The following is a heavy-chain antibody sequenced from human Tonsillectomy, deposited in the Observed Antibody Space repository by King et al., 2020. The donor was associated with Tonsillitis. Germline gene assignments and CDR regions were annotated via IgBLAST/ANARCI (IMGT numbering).Heavy chain of an antibody. J-gene: IGHJ2*01. D-gene: IGHD2-15*01. Sequence: VQLQESGPGLLKPSETLSLTCTVSGGSINNYYWSWIRQPPGEGLEWIGYIYNKESTNYNPSLNSRVTISVDTSKNQLTLKVSSVTAADTAVYYCARGGAATWYSDLWGRGTLVTVSS. CDR1: GGSINNYY. CDR3: ARGGAATWYSDL. V-gene: IGHV4-59*01. CDR2: IYNKEST.